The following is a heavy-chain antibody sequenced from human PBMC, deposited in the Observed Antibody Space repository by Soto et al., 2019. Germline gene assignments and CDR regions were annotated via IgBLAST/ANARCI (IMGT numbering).Heavy chain of an antibody. CDR3: AREGPITGTRYYYYGMDV. CDR1: GGSISSGGYY. D-gene: IGHD1-7*01. V-gene: IGHV4-31*03. CDR2: IYYSGST. J-gene: IGHJ6*02. Sequence: SETLSLTCTVSGGSISSGGYYWSWIRQHPGKGLEWIGYIYYSGSTYYNPSLKSRVTISVDTSKNQFSLKLSSVTAADTAVYYCAREGPITGTRYYYYGMDVWGQGTTVTVSS.